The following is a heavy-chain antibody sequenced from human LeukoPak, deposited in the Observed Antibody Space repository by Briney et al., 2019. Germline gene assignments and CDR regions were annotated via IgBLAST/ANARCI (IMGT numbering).Heavy chain of an antibody. V-gene: IGHV3-33*01. CDR1: GFTLSSYA. J-gene: IGHJ3*02. CDR3: ASMTTVTLDDAFDI. Sequence: GRSLRLSCAVSGFTLSSYAIHWVRQAPGKGLEWVALIWYDGSKSHHADSVKGRFTISRDNSKNTLYLQMNSLRAEDTAVYYCASMTTVTLDDAFDIWGQGTMVTVSS. CDR2: IWYDGSKS. D-gene: IGHD4-17*01.